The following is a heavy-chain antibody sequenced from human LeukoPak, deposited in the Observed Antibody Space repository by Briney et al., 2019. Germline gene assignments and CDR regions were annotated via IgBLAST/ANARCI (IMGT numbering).Heavy chain of an antibody. V-gene: IGHV1-2*02. CDR1: GYTFTDYY. D-gene: IGHD3-10*01. J-gene: IGHJ6*02. Sequence: GSSVKVSCKASGYTFTDYYIHWVGQAPGQGLEWMGWINSNSGNIEYVGAFRGRVNMTRDTSNITFYINQVGVRSEDTAVYYCASGRRGGYGLDVWDQGTTVSVS. CDR2: INSNSGNI. CDR3: ASGRRGGYGLDV.